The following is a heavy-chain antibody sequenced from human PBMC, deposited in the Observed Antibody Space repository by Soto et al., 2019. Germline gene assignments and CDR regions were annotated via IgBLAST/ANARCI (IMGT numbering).Heavy chain of an antibody. V-gene: IGHV3-23*01. Sequence: GGSLRLSGAASGFSFSNYGMSWVRRAPGKGLEWVSAISGSGGSTDYADSLKGRFSISRDNSKNTLYLQLNSLRAEDTAVYYCAKDGSSGWYLNKWFDPWGQGTLVTVSS. CDR2: ISGSGGST. J-gene: IGHJ5*02. CDR3: AKDGSSGWYLNKWFDP. CDR1: GFSFSNYG. D-gene: IGHD6-19*01.